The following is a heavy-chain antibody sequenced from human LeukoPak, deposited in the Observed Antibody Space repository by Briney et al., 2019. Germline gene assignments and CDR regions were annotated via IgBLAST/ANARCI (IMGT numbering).Heavy chain of an antibody. CDR3: ARDNGAKLVGPLVGNFHH. D-gene: IGHD4/OR15-4a*01. V-gene: IGHV3-30-3*01. CDR1: GFTFSGYG. CDR2: VSNDGSDK. J-gene: IGHJ1*01. Sequence: QPGGSLRLSCAASGFTFSGYGMHWVRQAPGKGLEWAAIVSNDGSDKSYVDSVRGRFTISRDNSKNTLYLQMNSLRVEDTAVYYCARDNGAKLVGPLVGNFHHWGQGTLVTVSS.